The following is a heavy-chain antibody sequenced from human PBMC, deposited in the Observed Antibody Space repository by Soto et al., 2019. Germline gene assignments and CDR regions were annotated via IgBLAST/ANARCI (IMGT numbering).Heavy chain of an antibody. Sequence: EVQLVESGGGLVQPGGSLRLSCAASGFTFSDYWMHWVRQAPGKGLVWVSRVNNDGNSVGYAESVKGRFTISRDNVKSTLYMQMNSLRVEDTAVYYCVRDRYYYDASGLGYWGQGTLVTVSS. V-gene: IGHV3-74*01. J-gene: IGHJ4*02. CDR1: GFTFSDYW. D-gene: IGHD3-22*01. CDR2: VNNDGNSV. CDR3: VRDRYYYDASGLGY.